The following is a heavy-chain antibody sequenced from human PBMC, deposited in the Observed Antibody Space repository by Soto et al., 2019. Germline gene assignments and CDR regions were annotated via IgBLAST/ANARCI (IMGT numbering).Heavy chain of an antibody. CDR2: IYPGDSDT. Sequence: GESLKISCKGSGYNFTSYWIGWVRRLPGKGLEWIGIIYPGDSDTRYSPSFQGQVTISADKSITTAYLQWSSLKASDTAMYYCARTAAAGKYYYGLDVWGQGTTVTVSS. CDR1: GYNFTSYW. D-gene: IGHD6-13*01. J-gene: IGHJ6*02. V-gene: IGHV5-51*01. CDR3: ARTAAAGKYYYGLDV.